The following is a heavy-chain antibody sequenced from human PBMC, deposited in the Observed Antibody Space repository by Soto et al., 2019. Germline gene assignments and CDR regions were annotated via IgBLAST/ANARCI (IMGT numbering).Heavy chain of an antibody. CDR1: GASISSTTSGNW. Sequence: QVQLQESGPGLVRLSGTLSLTCAVSGASISSTTSGNWWSWVRQPPGKGLEWIGDIYHSGSTNYNPSLKSRVTMSVDKSKNQFSLKLSSVTAADTAVYYCARMVGATLVDFWGQGTLVTVSS. V-gene: IGHV4-4*02. CDR2: IYHSGST. J-gene: IGHJ4*02. D-gene: IGHD1-26*01. CDR3: ARMVGATLVDF.